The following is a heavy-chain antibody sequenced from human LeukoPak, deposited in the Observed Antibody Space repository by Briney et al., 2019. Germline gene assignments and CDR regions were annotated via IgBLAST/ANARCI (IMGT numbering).Heavy chain of an antibody. CDR1: GFTFSGHW. V-gene: IGHV3-7*04. Sequence: PGGSLRLSCTASGFTFSGHWMSWVRQAPGKGLEWVASIRQDGSEKHYVDSVEGRFIISRDNAKNSLHLQMNSLRAEDTAVYFCARGGGLDVWGQGATVTVSS. CDR3: ARGGGLDV. CDR2: IRQDGSEK. J-gene: IGHJ6*02.